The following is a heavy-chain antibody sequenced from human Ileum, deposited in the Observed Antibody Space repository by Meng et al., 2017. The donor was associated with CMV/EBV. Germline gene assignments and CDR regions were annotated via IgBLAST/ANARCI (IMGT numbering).Heavy chain of an antibody. J-gene: IGHJ4*02. D-gene: IGHD3-10*01. CDR1: GFTFSGYW. V-gene: IGHV3-7*01. CDR3: GRDTRGSGIEY. CDR2: IKQDGSDK. Sequence: GGSLRLSCAASGFTFSGYWISWVRQAPGKGLDWVANIKQDGSDKYHVDSVKGRFTISRDNAKNSLYLQMNSLRAEDTAVYYCGRDTRGSGIEYWGQGTLVTVSS.